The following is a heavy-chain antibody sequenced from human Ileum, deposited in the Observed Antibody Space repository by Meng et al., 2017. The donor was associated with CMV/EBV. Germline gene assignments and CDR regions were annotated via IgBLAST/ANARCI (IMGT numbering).Heavy chain of an antibody. CDR3: ARDGLSGRYFDY. V-gene: IGHV7-4-1*02. J-gene: IGHJ4*02. D-gene: IGHD1-26*01. CDR1: GYNFTSNT. Sequence: FKASGYNFTSNTIIWVRQAPGQGPEWMGWINTNTGNPTYAQGFTGRFVFSLDTSVSTTYLQISSLKAEDTAVYYCARDGLSGRYFDYWGQGTLVTVSS. CDR2: INTNTGNP.